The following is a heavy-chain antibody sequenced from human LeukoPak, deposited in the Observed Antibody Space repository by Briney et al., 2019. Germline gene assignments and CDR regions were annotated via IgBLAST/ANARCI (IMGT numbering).Heavy chain of an antibody. V-gene: IGHV3-7*01. CDR2: IKQDGSEK. D-gene: IGHD2-2*01. J-gene: IGHJ6*02. CDR1: GFTFSSFW. Sequence: PGGSLRLSCAASGFTFSSFWMSWVRQAPGKGLEWVAHIKQDGSEKYYVDSVKGRFTMSRDNAKNSLYLQMNSLRAEDTAVYYCARGRYCSSTSCLNYYYYYGMDVWGQGTTVTVSS. CDR3: ARGRYCSSTSCLNYYYYYGMDV.